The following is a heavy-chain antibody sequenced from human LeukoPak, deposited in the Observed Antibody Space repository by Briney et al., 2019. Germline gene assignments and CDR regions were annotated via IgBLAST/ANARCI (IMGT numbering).Heavy chain of an antibody. CDR2: IFYSGST. CDR3: ARGIRGAADY. D-gene: IGHD3-16*01. Sequence: SETLSLTCTVSGGSISTSNYYWGWIRQPPGKGLEWFGNIFYSGSTYYSPSLKSRVTISLDTSRNQFSLKLNSVTAADTAVYYCARGIRGAADYWGQGTLVTVSS. V-gene: IGHV4-39*07. CDR1: GGSISTSNYY. J-gene: IGHJ4*02.